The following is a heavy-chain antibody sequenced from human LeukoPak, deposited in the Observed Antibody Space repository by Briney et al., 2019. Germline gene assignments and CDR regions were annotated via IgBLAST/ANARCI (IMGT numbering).Heavy chain of an antibody. Sequence: ASVKVSCEASGYTFTSYGISWVRQAAGHGLEWMGWISAYNGNTKYVQKLQGRVTMTTDTSTSTAYMELRSLRSDDTAVYYCARGDRLADYWGQGTLVTVSS. D-gene: IGHD3-22*01. CDR2: ISAYNGNT. CDR3: ARGDRLADY. J-gene: IGHJ4*02. CDR1: GYTFTSYG. V-gene: IGHV1-18*01.